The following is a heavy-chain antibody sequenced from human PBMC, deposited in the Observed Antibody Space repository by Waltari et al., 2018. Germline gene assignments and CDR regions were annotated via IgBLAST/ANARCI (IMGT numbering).Heavy chain of an antibody. V-gene: IGHV3-74*01. CDR3: ARVMGDFWSGYYT. CDR1: GFTFSSYW. CDR2: IKSEGMSA. D-gene: IGHD3-3*01. J-gene: IGHJ4*02. Sequence: EVQLVESGGGLVQPGGSLRLSCAASGFTFSSYWMHWVRQAPGKGLVCVSRIKSEGMSASYADAVKCRFTISRDNAKNTRYLQMNSLRAEDTAVYYCARVMGDFWSGYYTWGQGTLVTVSS.